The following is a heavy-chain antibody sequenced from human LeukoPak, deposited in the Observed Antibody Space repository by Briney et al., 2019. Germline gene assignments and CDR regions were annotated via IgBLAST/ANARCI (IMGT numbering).Heavy chain of an antibody. CDR3: ARERSTLIVVVINSYSDY. CDR2: ISSSSSYI. D-gene: IGHD3-22*01. Sequence: GGSLRLSCAASGFTFSSYWMNWVRQAPGKGLEWVSSISSSSSYIYYADSVKGRFTISRDNAKNSLYLQMNSLRAEDTAVYYCARERSTLIVVVINSYSDYWGQGTLVTVSS. J-gene: IGHJ4*02. V-gene: IGHV3-21*01. CDR1: GFTFSSYW.